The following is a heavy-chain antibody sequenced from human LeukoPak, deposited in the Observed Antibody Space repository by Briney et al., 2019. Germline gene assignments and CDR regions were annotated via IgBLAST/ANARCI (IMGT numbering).Heavy chain of an antibody. D-gene: IGHD3-22*01. CDR3: ARDGYNYDSSGRLTFDY. Sequence: PSETLSLTCTVSGGSISSISYYWGWVRQPPGKGLEWIGSIYYSGSTYYNPSLKSRVTISVDTSKNQFSLKLKSVTAADTAIYYCARDGYNYDSSGRLTFDYWGQGTLVAVSS. CDR2: IYYSGST. J-gene: IGHJ4*02. CDR1: GGSISSISYY. V-gene: IGHV4-39*07.